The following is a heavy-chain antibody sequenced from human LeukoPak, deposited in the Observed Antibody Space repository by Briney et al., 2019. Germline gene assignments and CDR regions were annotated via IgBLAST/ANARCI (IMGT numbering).Heavy chain of an antibody. D-gene: IGHD6-19*01. J-gene: IGHJ4*02. V-gene: IGHV3-23*01. CDR1: GFTFSTYN. CDR3: AKGPRASGWTYFDY. Sequence: GGSLRLSCAASGFTFSTYNMNWVRQAPGKGLEWVSVISGSGGSTYSAESVKGRFTISRDNSKNTLYLQMNSLRVEDTAVYYCAKGPRASGWTYFDYWGQGTLVTVSS. CDR2: ISGSGGST.